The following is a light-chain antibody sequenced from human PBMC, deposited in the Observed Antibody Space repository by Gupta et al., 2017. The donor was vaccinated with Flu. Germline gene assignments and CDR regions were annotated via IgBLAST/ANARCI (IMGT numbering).Light chain of an antibody. V-gene: IGKV3-20*01. CDR1: QSVRSSY. CDR2: AAS. J-gene: IGKJ2*01. Sequence: GTLYLSPGERATLSCGASQSVRSSYLAWYQQKPGQAPRLLIYAASSRATGIPDRFSGSGSGTDFTLTISRLEPEDFAVYYCQQDGNSPSTFGQGTKLEIK. CDR3: QQDGNSPST.